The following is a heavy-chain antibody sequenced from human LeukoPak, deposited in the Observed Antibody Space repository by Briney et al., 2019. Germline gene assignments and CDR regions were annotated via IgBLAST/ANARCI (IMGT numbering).Heavy chain of an antibody. J-gene: IGHJ4*02. CDR3: AKGPITMVRGVITPFDY. Sequence: GGSLRLSCAASGFTFSSYAMSWVRQAPGKGLEWVSAISGSGGSTYYADSVKGRFTISRDNSKNTPYLQMNSLRAEDTAVYYCAKGPITMVRGVITPFDYWGQGTLVTVSS. D-gene: IGHD3-10*01. CDR1: GFTFSSYA. V-gene: IGHV3-23*01. CDR2: ISGSGGST.